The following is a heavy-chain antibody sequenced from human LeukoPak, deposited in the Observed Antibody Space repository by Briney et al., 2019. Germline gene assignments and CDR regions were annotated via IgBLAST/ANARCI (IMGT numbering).Heavy chain of an antibody. CDR1: GGTFSSYA. Sequence: SVKVSCKASGGTFSSYAISWVRQAPGQGLDWMGRIIPIFGTANYAQKFQGRVPITTDESTSTAYMELSSLRSEDTAVYYCARDYGSGSYYGFDYWGQGTLVSVSS. V-gene: IGHV1-69*05. CDR3: ARDYGSGSYYGFDY. CDR2: IIPIFGTA. D-gene: IGHD3-10*01. J-gene: IGHJ4*02.